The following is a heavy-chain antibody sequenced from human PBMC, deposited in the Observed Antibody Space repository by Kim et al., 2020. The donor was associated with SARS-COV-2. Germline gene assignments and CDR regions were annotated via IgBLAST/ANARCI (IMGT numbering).Heavy chain of an antibody. CDR3: TTGHDEPYYYYGMDV. Sequence: GGSLRLSCAASGFTFSNAWMSWVRQAPGKGLEWVGRIKSKTDGGTTDYAAPVKGRFTISRDDSKNTLYLQMNSLKTEDTAVYYCTTGHDEPYYYYGMDVWGQGTTVTVSS. CDR2: IKSKTDGGTT. D-gene: IGHD1-1*01. CDR1: GFTFSNAW. V-gene: IGHV3-15*01. J-gene: IGHJ6*02.